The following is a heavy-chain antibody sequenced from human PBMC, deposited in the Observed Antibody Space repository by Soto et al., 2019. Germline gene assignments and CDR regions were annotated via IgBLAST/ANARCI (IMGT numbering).Heavy chain of an antibody. J-gene: IGHJ4*02. D-gene: IGHD2-21*01. CDR3: ARVPDSVRALYFDY. CDR2: IYYSGST. V-gene: IGHV4-30-4*01. Sequence: SETLSLTCTVSGGSISSGDYYWSWIRQPPGKGLEWIGYIYYSGSTYYNPSLKSRVTISVDTSKNQFSLKLSSVTAADTAVYYCARVPDSVRALYFDYWGQGPLVTVSS. CDR1: GGSISSGDYY.